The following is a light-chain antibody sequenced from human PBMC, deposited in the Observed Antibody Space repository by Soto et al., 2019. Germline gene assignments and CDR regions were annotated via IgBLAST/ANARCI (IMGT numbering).Light chain of an antibody. J-gene: IGKJ2*01. Sequence: DITMTQSPSSLSASVGDRVTITCRASQTISIYLNWYQVKPGKAPNILIYGATRLQTGVPSRFTGSGSGTEFILTITSLQPEDLATYYCQESDSFPYTFGQGTRLEIK. V-gene: IGKV1-39*01. CDR3: QESDSFPYT. CDR2: GAT. CDR1: QTISIY.